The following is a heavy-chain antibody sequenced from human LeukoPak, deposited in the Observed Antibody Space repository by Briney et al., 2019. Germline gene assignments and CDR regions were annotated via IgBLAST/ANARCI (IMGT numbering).Heavy chain of an antibody. CDR1: GFIFSSYW. CDR3: ARDTKTGTIGFIDY. D-gene: IGHD1-7*01. V-gene: IGHV3-7*01. J-gene: IGHJ4*02. Sequence: GGSLRLSCAASGFIFSSYWMGWVRQAPGKGLEWVANIKQDGSEKYYVDSVKGRFTISRDSAQNSLYLQMNSLRAEDTAVYYCARDTKTGTIGFIDYWGQGTLVTVSS. CDR2: IKQDGSEK.